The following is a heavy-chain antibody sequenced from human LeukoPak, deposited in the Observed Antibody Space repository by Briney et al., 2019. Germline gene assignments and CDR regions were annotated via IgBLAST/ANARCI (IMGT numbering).Heavy chain of an antibody. CDR3: IRRVNSGTYYYFDY. CDR2: INGDGRYT. D-gene: IGHD1-26*01. CDR1: EFTFSNYW. Sequence: GGSLRLSCAASEFTFSNYWMNWVRQAPGKGLVWVSLINGDGRYTNYADSVKGRFTSSRDDAKNTLYLQMNSLRAEDTAVYYCIRRVNSGTYYYFDYWGQGTLVTVSS. V-gene: IGHV3-74*01. J-gene: IGHJ4*02.